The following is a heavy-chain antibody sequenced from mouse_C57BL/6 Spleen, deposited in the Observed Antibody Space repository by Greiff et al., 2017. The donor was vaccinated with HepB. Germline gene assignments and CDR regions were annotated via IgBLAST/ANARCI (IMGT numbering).Heavy chain of an antibody. D-gene: IGHD2-3*01. CDR1: GYTFTSYW. Sequence: VQLQQPGAELVKPGASVKLSCKASGYTFTSYWMQWVKQRPGQGLEWIGEIDPSDSYTNYNQKFKGKATLTVDTSSSTAYMQLSSLTSEDSAVYYCARDGDGYYWGQGTTLTVSS. V-gene: IGHV1-50*01. CDR2: IDPSDSYT. CDR3: ARDGDGYY. J-gene: IGHJ2*01.